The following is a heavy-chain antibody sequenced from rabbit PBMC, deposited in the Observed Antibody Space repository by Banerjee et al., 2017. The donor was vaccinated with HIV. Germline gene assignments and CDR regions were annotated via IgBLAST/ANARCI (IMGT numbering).Heavy chain of an antibody. CDR2: SYGGST. Sequence: QEQLEESGGDLVTPGGTLTLTCTASGFDISSYHMCWVRQAPGKGLEYIGYSYGGSTYYASWVNGRFTISKTSTTVTLTMTSLTAADTATYFCSRATSDWYYFNLWGPGTLVTVS. J-gene: IGHJ4*01. CDR3: SRATSDWYYFNL. CDR1: GFDISSYH. D-gene: IGHD1-1*01. V-gene: IGHV1S25*01.